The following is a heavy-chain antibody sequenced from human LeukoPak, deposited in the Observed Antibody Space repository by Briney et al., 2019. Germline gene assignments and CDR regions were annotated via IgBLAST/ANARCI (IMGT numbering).Heavy chain of an antibody. CDR1: GFTVSVNY. V-gene: IGHV3-66*01. D-gene: IGHD1-26*01. J-gene: IGHJ4*02. CDR2: LYSSGGT. CDR3: AAKGNGYSGSYVFAH. Sequence: GESLRLSCAASGFTVSVNYMSWVRQAPGKGLEWVSVLYSSGGTNYADSVKGRFTISRDNSENTLDLQMNSLRAEDTAVYYCAAKGNGYSGSYVFAHWGQGTLVTVSS.